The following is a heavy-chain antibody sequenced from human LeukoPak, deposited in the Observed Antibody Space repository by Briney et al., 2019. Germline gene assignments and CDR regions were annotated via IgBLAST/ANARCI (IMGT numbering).Heavy chain of an antibody. CDR3: AKGRRMAYYYMDV. V-gene: IGHV3-30*02. CDR1: GFTFSSYG. D-gene: IGHD2-8*01. J-gene: IGHJ6*03. Sequence: GGSLRLSCAASGFTFSSYGRHWVRQAPGKGLEWVAFIRYDGSNKYYADSVKGRFTISRDNSKNTLYLQMNSLRAEDTAVYYCAKGRRMAYYYMDVWGKGTTVTVSS. CDR2: IRYDGSNK.